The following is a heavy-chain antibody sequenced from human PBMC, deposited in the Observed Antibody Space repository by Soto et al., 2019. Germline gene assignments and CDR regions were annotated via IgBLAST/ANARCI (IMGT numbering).Heavy chain of an antibody. J-gene: IGHJ5*02. V-gene: IGHV4-34*01. CDR2: INHSGST. Sequence: SETLWLTCAVGGGAFSGYYWSWIRQPPGKGLEWIGEINHSGSTNYNPSLKSRVTISVDTSKNQFSLKLSSVTAADTAVYYCARGRRRLAAAGERYWFDPWGQGTLVTVSS. D-gene: IGHD6-13*01. CDR3: ARGRRRLAAAGERYWFDP. CDR1: GGAFSGYY.